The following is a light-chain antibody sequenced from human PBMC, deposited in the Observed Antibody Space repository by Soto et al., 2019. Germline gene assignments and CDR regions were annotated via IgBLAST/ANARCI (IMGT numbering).Light chain of an antibody. CDR3: SSYTSSSTRV. J-gene: IGLJ1*01. CDR1: SSDVGGYNY. CDR2: DVS. V-gene: IGLV2-14*01. Sequence: QSVVPQPAFVPGSSVHSKTSSCTGASSDVGGYNYVSWYQQHPGKAPKLMIYDVSNRPSWVSNRFSGSKSGNTASLTISGLQAEDEADYYCSSYTSSSTRVFGTGT.